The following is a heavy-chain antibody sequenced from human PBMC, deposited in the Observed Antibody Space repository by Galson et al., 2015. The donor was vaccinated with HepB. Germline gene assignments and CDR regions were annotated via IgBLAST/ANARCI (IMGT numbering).Heavy chain of an antibody. CDR1: GFTVSSNY. V-gene: IGHV3-66*01. J-gene: IGHJ4*02. Sequence: SLRLSCAASGFTVSSNYMSWVRQAPGKGLEWVSVIYSGGSTYYADSVKGRFTISRDNSKNTLYLQMNSLRAEDTAVYYCATIAVAGTPAGDYWGQGTLVTVSS. D-gene: IGHD6-19*01. CDR2: IYSGGST. CDR3: ATIAVAGTPAGDY.